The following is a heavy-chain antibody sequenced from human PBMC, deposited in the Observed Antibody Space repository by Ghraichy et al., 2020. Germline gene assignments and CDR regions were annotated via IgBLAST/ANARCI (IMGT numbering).Heavy chain of an antibody. V-gene: IGHV4-61*01. CDR1: GGSLSSGSYY. Sequence: SETLSLTCTVSGGSLSSGSYYWSWIRQPPGKGLEWIGYIYYSGSTNYNPSLKSRVTISVDTSKNQFSLKLSSVTAADTAVYYCARNMLDNWFDPWGQGTLVTVSS. CDR2: IYYSGST. J-gene: IGHJ5*02. CDR3: ARNMLDNWFDP. D-gene: IGHD3-16*01.